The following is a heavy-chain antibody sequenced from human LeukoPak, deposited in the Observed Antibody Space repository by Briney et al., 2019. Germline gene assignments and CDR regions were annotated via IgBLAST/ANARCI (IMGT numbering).Heavy chain of an antibody. CDR2: ISSSSSYI. D-gene: IGHD6-13*01. V-gene: IGHV3-21*01. CDR1: GFTFSSYS. Sequence: GGSLRLSCAASGFTFSSYSMNWVREAPGKGLEWVSSISSSSSYIYYADSVKGRFTISRDNAKNSLYLQMNSLRAEDTAVYYCARAAGHYYFDYWGQGTLVTVSS. J-gene: IGHJ4*02. CDR3: ARAAGHYYFDY.